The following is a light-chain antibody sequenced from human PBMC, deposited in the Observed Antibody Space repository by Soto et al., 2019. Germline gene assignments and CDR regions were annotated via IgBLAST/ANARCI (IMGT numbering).Light chain of an antibody. Sequence: EIVLTQSPGTLSLSPGERATLYCRASQSVSSSYLAWYQQKTGQAPRLLIYGASSRATGIPDRFSGSGSGTDFTLNIRRLETEEFAVYYCKQYGSSHFTVGPGTKGEIK. J-gene: IGKJ3*01. CDR1: QSVSSSY. CDR3: KQYGSSHFT. CDR2: GAS. V-gene: IGKV3-20*01.